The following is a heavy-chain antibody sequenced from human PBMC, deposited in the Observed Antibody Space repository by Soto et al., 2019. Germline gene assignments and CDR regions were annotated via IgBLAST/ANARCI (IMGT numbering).Heavy chain of an antibody. CDR2: IYYSGST. Sequence: SETLSLTCTVSGGSISSYYWSWTRQPPGKGLEWIGYIYYSGSTNYNPSLKSRVTISVDTSKNQFSLKLSSVTAADTAVYYCARGGPREDWNYAGGYYYYYGMDVWGHGTTVTVSS. J-gene: IGHJ6*02. D-gene: IGHD1-7*01. V-gene: IGHV4-59*01. CDR3: ARGGPREDWNYAGGYYYYYGMDV. CDR1: GGSISSYY.